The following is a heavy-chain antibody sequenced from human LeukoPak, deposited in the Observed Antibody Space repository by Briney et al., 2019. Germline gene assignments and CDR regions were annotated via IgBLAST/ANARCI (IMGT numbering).Heavy chain of an antibody. V-gene: IGHV3-7*01. J-gene: IGHJ4*02. CDR2: IKQDGSEK. CDR3: AREAGRDYGDPLDY. D-gene: IGHD4-17*01. CDR1: GFTFSSYW. Sequence: GGSLRLSCAASGFTFSSYWMSWVRQAPGKGLEWVANIKQDGSEKYYVDSVKGRFTISRDNAKNSLYLQMNSLRAEDTAVYYCAREAGRDYGDPLDYWGQGTLVTVSS.